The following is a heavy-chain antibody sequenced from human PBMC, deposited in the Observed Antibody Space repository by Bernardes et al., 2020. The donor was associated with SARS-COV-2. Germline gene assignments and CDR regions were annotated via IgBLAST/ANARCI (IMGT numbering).Heavy chain of an antibody. CDR3: ARAKVGAEYYFDH. V-gene: IGHV4-34*01. CDR1: GGSFSGYY. Sequence: SETLSLTCAVYGGSFSGYYWSWIRQSPGKGLEWIGEINHSGSTNYNPSLKSRVTISVDTSKNQFSLKLTSVTAADTALFYCARAKVGAEYYFDHWGQGIRVTVSA. J-gene: IGHJ4*02. CDR2: INHSGST. D-gene: IGHD1-26*01.